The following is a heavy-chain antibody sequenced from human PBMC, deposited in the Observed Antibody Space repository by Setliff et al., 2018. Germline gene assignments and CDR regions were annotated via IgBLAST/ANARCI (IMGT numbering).Heavy chain of an antibody. CDR1: GGSISNYY. CDR3: AREGGGSGWTPDS. J-gene: IGHJ4*02. Sequence: SETLSLTCTVSGGSISNYYWSWIRQSPGKGLEWIGFIYYNGRSDHNPSFQSRVTMSVDRSKNQFSLNLRAMTAADTAIYYCAREGGGSGWTPDSWGQGTLGT. V-gene: IGHV4-59*01. D-gene: IGHD6-19*01. CDR2: IYYNGRS.